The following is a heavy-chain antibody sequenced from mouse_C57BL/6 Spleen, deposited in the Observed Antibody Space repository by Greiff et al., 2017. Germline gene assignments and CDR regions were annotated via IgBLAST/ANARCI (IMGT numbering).Heavy chain of an antibody. D-gene: IGHD1-1*01. CDR3: ARLGITTVVTTDV. CDR2: INPYNGGT. V-gene: IGHV1-26*01. CDR1: GYTFTDYY. Sequence: VQLQQSGPELVKPGASVKLSCKASGYTFTDYYMNWVKQSHGKSLEWIGDINPYNGGTSYNQKFKGKATFPVDKSCNTAYMELRSLTSEDSAVYYCARLGITTVVTTDVWGTGTTVTVSS. J-gene: IGHJ1*03.